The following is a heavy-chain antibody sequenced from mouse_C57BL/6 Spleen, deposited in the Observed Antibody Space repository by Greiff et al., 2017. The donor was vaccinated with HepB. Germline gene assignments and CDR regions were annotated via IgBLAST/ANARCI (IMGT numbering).Heavy chain of an antibody. J-gene: IGHJ3*01. V-gene: IGHV1-76*01. CDR3: ARWSYGCGYEGFDY. CDR1: GYTFTDYY. D-gene: IGHD1-1*01. CDR2: IYPGNGNT. Sequence: VQLQQSGAELVRPGASVKLSCKASGYTFTDYYINWVKQRPGQGLEWIARIYPGNGNTYYNEKFKGKATLTAEKSSSTAYMQLNSLTSEDSAVYFCARWSYGCGYEGFDYWGQGTLVTVSS.